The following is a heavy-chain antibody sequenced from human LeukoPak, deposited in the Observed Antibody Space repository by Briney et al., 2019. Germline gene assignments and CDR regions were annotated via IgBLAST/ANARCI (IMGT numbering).Heavy chain of an antibody. D-gene: IGHD6-19*01. V-gene: IGHV3-7*01. Sequence: GGSLRLSCAASGFTFSSYWMSWVRQGPGKGREWVANIKKAGSEKYSVDSVKGRFTISRDNAKNSLYLQMNSLRAEDTAVYYCARVGGAVAGNFDYWGQGTLVTVSS. CDR1: GFTFSSYW. CDR2: IKKAGSEK. CDR3: ARVGGAVAGNFDY. J-gene: IGHJ4*02.